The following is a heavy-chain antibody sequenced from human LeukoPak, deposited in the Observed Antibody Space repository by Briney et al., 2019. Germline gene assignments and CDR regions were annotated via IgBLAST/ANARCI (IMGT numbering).Heavy chain of an antibody. Sequence: GRSLRLSCAASGFTFDDYAMHWARQAPGKGLEWVSGISWNSGSIGYADSVKGRFTISRDNAKNSLYLQMNSLRAEDTALYYCAKDSSSWYRSMDVWGQGTTVTVSS. D-gene: IGHD6-13*01. CDR2: ISWNSGSI. J-gene: IGHJ6*02. CDR3: AKDSSSWYRSMDV. CDR1: GFTFDDYA. V-gene: IGHV3-9*01.